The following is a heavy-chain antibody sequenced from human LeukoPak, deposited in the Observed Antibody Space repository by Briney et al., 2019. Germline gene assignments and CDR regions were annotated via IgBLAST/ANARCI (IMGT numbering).Heavy chain of an antibody. J-gene: IGHJ4*02. CDR3: ARDNIAAAGTSVY. V-gene: IGHV4-59*01. CDR1: GGSISSYY. D-gene: IGHD6-13*01. Sequence: SETLSLTCTVSGGSISSYYWSWIRQPPGKGLEWIGYIYYRGSTSYNPSLNSRVTISVDTSKNQFSLRLSSVTTADTAVYYCARDNIAAAGTSVYWGQGTLVTVSS. CDR2: IYYRGST.